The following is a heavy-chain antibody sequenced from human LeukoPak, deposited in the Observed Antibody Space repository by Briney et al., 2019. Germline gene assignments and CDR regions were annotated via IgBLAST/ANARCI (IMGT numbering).Heavy chain of an antibody. V-gene: IGHV1-69*06. J-gene: IGHJ6*03. D-gene: IGHD7-27*01. CDR3: ASLTGVTYYYYYYMDV. CDR2: IIPIFGTA. Sequence: GASVKVSCKASGGTFSSYAISWVRQAPGQGLEWMGGIIPIFGTANYAQKFQGRVTITADKSTSTAYMELSSLRSEDTAVYYCASLTGVTYYYYYYMDVWGKGTTVTVSS. CDR1: GGTFSSYA.